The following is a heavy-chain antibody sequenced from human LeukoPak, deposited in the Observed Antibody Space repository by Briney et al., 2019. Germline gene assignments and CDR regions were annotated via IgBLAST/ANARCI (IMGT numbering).Heavy chain of an antibody. CDR1: GGSFSGYY. D-gene: IGHD2-15*01. V-gene: IGHV4-34*01. CDR3: ARQTIVVVVAATFDP. J-gene: IGHJ5*02. CDR2: INHSGST. Sequence: SSETLSLTCAVYGGSFSGYYWSWIRQPPGKGLEWIGEINHSGSTNYNPSLKSRVTISVDTSKNQFSLKLSSVTAADTAVYYCARQTIVVVVAATFDPWGQGTLVTVSS.